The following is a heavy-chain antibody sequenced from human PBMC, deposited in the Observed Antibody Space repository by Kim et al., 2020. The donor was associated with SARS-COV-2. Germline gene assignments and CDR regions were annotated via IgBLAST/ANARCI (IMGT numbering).Heavy chain of an antibody. Sequence: SETLSLTCAVYGGSFSGYYWSWIRQPPGKGLEWIGEINHSGSTNYNPSLKSRVTISVDTSKNQFSLKLSSVTAADPAVYYCARRRGYSYGLYWYFGLWGR. CDR3: ARRRGYSYGLYWYFGL. CDR1: GGSFSGYY. V-gene: IGHV4-34*01. J-gene: IGHJ2*01. D-gene: IGHD5-18*01. CDR2: INHSGST.